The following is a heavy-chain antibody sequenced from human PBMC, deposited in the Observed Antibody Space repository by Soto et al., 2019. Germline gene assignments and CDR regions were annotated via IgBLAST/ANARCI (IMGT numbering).Heavy chain of an antibody. D-gene: IGHD5-12*01. CDR1: GFTFSNYW. CDR3: ATIVATIRN. Sequence: EVQLVESGGGLVQPGGSLSRSWAASGFTFSNYWRSWVRQAPGKGLEWVANKKQDGSGKYYVDSVKGRLTISRDNTKNSLYLQMDSLRAEDTAVYYCATIVATIRNWGQGTLVTVSS. V-gene: IGHV3-7*01. J-gene: IGHJ4*02. CDR2: KKQDGSGK.